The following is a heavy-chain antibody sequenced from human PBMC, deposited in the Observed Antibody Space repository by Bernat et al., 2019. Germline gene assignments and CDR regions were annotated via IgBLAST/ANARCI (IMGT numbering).Heavy chain of an antibody. CDR2: ISSSGTTI. Sequence: EVQLVESGGGLVQPGGYLRLSCAASGITFSNYSMNWVRQVPGKGLEWLSYISSSGTTIDYADSLKGRLTIARDNAKNSLYLQVNSLRAEDTALYYCAVYCGGDCYRAFDIWGRGNMVTVSS. J-gene: IGHJ3*02. CDR3: AVYCGGDCYRAFDI. D-gene: IGHD2-21*02. CDR1: GITFSNYS. V-gene: IGHV3-48*01.